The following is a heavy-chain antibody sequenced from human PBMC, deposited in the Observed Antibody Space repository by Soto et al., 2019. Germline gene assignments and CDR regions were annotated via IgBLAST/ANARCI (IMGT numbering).Heavy chain of an antibody. CDR1: GFTVSSNY. J-gene: IGHJ5*02. CDR3: ARVERGSSWSYWFDP. V-gene: IGHV3-53*01. D-gene: IGHD6-13*01. CDR2: IHSDGST. Sequence: LRLSCAASGFTVSSNYMSWVRQAPGKGLEWVSVIHSDGSTYYADSVKGRFTISRDNSKNTLYLQMNSLRAEDTAVYYCARVERGSSWSYWFDPWGQGTLVTV.